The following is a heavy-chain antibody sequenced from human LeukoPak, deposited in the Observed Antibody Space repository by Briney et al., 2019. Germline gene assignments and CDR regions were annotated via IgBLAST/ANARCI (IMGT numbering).Heavy chain of an antibody. CDR3: ARDFRRGEGY. J-gene: IGHJ4*02. CDR1: GFTFSDNH. CDR2: ISSSGSIK. Sequence: KPGGSLRLSCAASGFTFSDNHMSWIRQAPGKGLEWVSYISSSGSIKYYADSVKGRLTISRDNAKNSLYLHMNSLRAEDTAVYYCARDFRRGEGYWGQGTLVTVSS. V-gene: IGHV3-11*04.